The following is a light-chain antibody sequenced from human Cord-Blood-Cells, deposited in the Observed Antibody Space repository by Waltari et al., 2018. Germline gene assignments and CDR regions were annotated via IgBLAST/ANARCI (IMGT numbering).Light chain of an antibody. J-gene: IGKJ1*01. CDR3: QQYGSSRT. Sequence: EIVLTQSPGTLSLSPGARATLSCRASQSVSSSYLAWYQQQPGQAPRLLIYGASSRATCIPDRFSGSGSGTDFTLTISRLEPEDFAVYYCQQYGSSRTFGQGTKVEIK. V-gene: IGKV3-20*01. CDR1: QSVSSSY. CDR2: GAS.